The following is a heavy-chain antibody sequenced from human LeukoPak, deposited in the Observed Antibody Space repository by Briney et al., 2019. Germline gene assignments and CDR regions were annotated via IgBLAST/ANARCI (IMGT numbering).Heavy chain of an antibody. J-gene: IGHJ4*02. V-gene: IGHV3-23*01. CDR2: ITSGTRT. D-gene: IGHD5-24*01. Sequence: GGSLRLSCVASGFTFSSHGMNWVRQAPGKGLEWVSGITSGTRTYYADSVKGRFAISRDNSKNTVYLQMNSLRTEDTAVYYCTRDSARRDGYNFDYWGQGTLVTVSS. CDR3: TRDSARRDGYNFDY. CDR1: GFTFSSHG.